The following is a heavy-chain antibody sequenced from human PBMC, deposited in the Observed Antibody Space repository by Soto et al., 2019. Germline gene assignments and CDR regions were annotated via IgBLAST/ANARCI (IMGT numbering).Heavy chain of an antibody. CDR3: ARGGGQQLVLIDY. CDR1: GYTFTGYY. CDR2: INPSSGGT. V-gene: IGHV1-2*02. D-gene: IGHD6-13*01. J-gene: IGHJ4*02. Sequence: ASVKVSCKASGYTFTGYYMHWVRQAPGQGLEWMGWINPSSGGTNYAQKFQGRVTMTRDTSISTAYMELSRLRSDDTAVYYCARGGGQQLVLIDYWGQGTLVTVSS.